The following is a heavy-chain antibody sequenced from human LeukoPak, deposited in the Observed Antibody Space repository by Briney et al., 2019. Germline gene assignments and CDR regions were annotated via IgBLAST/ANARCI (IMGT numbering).Heavy chain of an antibody. D-gene: IGHD3-10*01. J-gene: IGHJ4*02. CDR3: ARDPDEVGSDY. CDR2: IYYSGST. CDR1: GGSISSGSYY. Sequence: PSQTLSLTCTVSGGSISSGSYYWSWIRQPPGKGLEWIGSIYYSGSTYYNPSLKSRVTISVDTSKNQFSLKLSSVTAADTAVYYCARDPDEVGSDYWGQGTLVTVSS. V-gene: IGHV4-39*07.